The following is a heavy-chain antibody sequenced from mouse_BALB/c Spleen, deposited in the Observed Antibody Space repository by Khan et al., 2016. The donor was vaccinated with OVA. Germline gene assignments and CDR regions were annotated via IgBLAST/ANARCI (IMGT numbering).Heavy chain of an antibody. CDR3: IRGYYGDPFAY. CDR1: GFTFSDYY. D-gene: IGHD2-13*01. Sequence: EVELVASGGGLMKPGGSLKLSCAASGFTFSDYYMYWVRQTPEKRLEWVATISDINSYIYYPDNVKGRFTISRDNAKNNLYLQMNSLKSEDSAMYYCIRGYYGDPFAYWGQGTLVTVSA. CDR2: ISDINSYI. J-gene: IGHJ3*01. V-gene: IGHV5-4*02.